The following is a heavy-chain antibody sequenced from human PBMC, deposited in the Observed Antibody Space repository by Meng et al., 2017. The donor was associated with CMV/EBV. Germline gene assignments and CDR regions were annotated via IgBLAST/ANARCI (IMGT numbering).Heavy chain of an antibody. Sequence: GSLRLSCTVSGGSVSSGSYYWSWIRQPPGKGLEWIGYIYYSGSTNYNPSLKSRVTISVDTSKNQFSLKLSSVTAADTAVYYCARDPQSIAVAGTGDYWGQGTLVTVSS. CDR3: ARDPQSIAVAGTGDY. CDR1: GGSVSSGSYY. D-gene: IGHD6-19*01. V-gene: IGHV4-61*01. CDR2: IYYSGST. J-gene: IGHJ4*02.